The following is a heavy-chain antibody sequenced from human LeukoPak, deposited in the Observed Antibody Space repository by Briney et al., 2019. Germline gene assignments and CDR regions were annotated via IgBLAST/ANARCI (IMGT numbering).Heavy chain of an antibody. D-gene: IGHD3-10*01. CDR1: GFTFSSYA. J-gene: IGHJ6*02. CDR3: ARDRSGWFGDQYGMDV. CDR2: ISGSGGST. Sequence: GGSLRLSCAASGFTFSSYAMSWVRQAPGKGLEWVSAISGSGGSTYYADSVKGRFTISRDNSKNTLYLQMNSLRAEDTAVYYCARDRSGWFGDQYGMDVWGQGTTVTVSS. V-gene: IGHV3-23*01.